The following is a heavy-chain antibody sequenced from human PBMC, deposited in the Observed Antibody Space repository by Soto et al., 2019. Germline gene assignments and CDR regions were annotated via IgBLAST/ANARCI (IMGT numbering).Heavy chain of an antibody. D-gene: IGHD1-1*01. Sequence: QVQLVQSGAEVRKPGASVRVSCKATGYSFTRHDINWLRQAAGQGLEWMGWMNPNSGNAVYAQKFQGRVTMTRNTSITTAYIEVTSLKSEDTAVYFCARGAYNDY. CDR2: MNPNSGNA. V-gene: IGHV1-8*01. CDR3: ARGAYNDY. CDR1: GYSFTRHD. J-gene: IGHJ4*01.